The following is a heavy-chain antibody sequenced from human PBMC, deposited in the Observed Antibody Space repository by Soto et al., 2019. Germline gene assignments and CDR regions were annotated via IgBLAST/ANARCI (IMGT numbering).Heavy chain of an antibody. CDR2: INAGNGNT. J-gene: IGHJ4*02. D-gene: IGHD3-9*01. V-gene: IGHV1-3*01. CDR3: ATDARVLRYFDCSTPGPLDY. CDR1: GYTFSDYA. Sequence: ASVKVSCKASGYTFSDYAIHWVRQAPGQRPEWMGWINAGNGNTKYSQKFQGRVTITRDTFASTAYMELSSLRSEDTAVYYCATDARVLRYFDCSTPGPLDYSGQGTLVPVSS.